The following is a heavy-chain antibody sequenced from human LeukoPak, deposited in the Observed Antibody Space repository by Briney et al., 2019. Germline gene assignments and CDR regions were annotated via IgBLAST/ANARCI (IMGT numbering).Heavy chain of an antibody. J-gene: IGHJ4*02. CDR2: ISYDGSNK. CDR1: GFTFSSYG. V-gene: IGHV3-30*18. Sequence: GGSLRLSCAASGFTFSSYGMHWVRQAPGKGLEWVAVISYDGSNKYYADSVKGRFTISRDNSKNTLYLQMNSLRVEDTAVYYCAKGSVGSGWFWGQGTLVTVSS. CDR3: AKGSVGSGWF. D-gene: IGHD6-19*01.